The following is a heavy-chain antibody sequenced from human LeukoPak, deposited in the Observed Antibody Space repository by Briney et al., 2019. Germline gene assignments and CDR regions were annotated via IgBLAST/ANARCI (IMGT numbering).Heavy chain of an antibody. CDR2: IYHSGST. J-gene: IGHJ4*02. CDR3: AGLVVVTAISSDY. V-gene: IGHV4-38-2*01. Sequence: SETLSLTCAVSGYSISSGYYWGWIRQPPGKGLEWIGSIYHSGSTYYNPSLKSRVTISVDTSKNQFSLKLSSVTAADTAVYYCAGLVVVTAISSDYWGQGTLVTVSS. D-gene: IGHD2-21*02. CDR1: GYSISSGYY.